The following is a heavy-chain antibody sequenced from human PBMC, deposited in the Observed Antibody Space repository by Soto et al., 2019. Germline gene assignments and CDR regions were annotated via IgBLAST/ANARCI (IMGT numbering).Heavy chain of an antibody. J-gene: IGHJ4*02. CDR2: TYYRSKWYN. Sequence: QVQLQQSGPGLVKPSQTLSLTCAISGDSVSSNSAAWDWIRQSPSRGLEWLGRTYYRSKWYNEYAISVRRRISINPDTSRNQVSLQLDSVTPEDTAVYYCVREVSAGFGHWGQGILVTVSS. V-gene: IGHV6-1*01. CDR1: GDSVSSNSAA. CDR3: VREVSAGFGH. D-gene: IGHD6-13*01.